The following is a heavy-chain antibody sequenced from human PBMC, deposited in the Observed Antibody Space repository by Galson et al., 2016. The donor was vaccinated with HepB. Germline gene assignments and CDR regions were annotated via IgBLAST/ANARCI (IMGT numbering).Heavy chain of an antibody. V-gene: IGHV4-61*08. D-gene: IGHD4-23*01. J-gene: IGHJ4*02. Sequence: SETLSLTCTVSGGSVYSGVYYWSWIRQSPGKGLEWIGYIYYSGSTNYNPSLTSRVTISVDTSKNQFSLKLSSVTASDAAVYYRARVRYYGGNGIFDYWGQGTLVTVSS. CDR2: IYYSGST. CDR1: GGSVYSGVYY. CDR3: ARVRYYGGNGIFDY.